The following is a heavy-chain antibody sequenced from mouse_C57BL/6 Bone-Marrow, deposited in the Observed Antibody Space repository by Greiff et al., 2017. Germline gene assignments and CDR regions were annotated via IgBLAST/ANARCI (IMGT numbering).Heavy chain of an antibody. J-gene: IGHJ3*01. CDR1: GYSFTDYN. D-gene: IGHD3-2*02. CDR2: INPNYGTT. V-gene: IGHV1-39*01. Sequence: VQLKESGPELVKPGASVKISCKASGYSFTDYNMNWVKRSNGKSLEWIGVINPNYGTTSYNQKFKGKATLTVDQSSSTAYMQLNSLTSEDSAVYYCARSRAAQALFAYWGQGTLVTVSA. CDR3: ARSRAAQALFAY.